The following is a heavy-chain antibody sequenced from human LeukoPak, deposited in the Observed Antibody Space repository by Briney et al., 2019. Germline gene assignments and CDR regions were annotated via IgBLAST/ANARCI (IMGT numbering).Heavy chain of an antibody. J-gene: IGHJ4*02. CDR3: ARDYGSVAPPFDY. CDR2: INPNSGGT. V-gene: IGHV1-2*02. CDR1: GYTFTGYY. D-gene: IGHD6-19*01. Sequence: EASVKVSCKASGYTFTGYYMHWVRQAPGQGLEWMGWINPNSGGTNYAQKFQGRVTMTRDTSVSTAYMELSRLRSDDTAVYYCARDYGSVAPPFDYWGQGTLVTVSS.